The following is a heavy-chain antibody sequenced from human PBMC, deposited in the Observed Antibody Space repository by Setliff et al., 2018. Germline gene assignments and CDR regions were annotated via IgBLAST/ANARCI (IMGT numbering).Heavy chain of an antibody. Sequence: ETLSLTCNVSGASIRNFYWTWIRQPPGKGLEWIGYVHFTGSTNYNPSLKSRVTMSVDVSKSQFSLRLSSVTAADTAVYYCARMTGFAYMDVWGKGTPVTVSS. CDR2: VHFTGST. CDR3: ARMTGFAYMDV. CDR1: GASIRNFY. V-gene: IGHV4-59*01. J-gene: IGHJ6*03.